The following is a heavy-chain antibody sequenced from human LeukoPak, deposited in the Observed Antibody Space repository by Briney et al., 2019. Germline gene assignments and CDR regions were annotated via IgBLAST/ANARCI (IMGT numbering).Heavy chain of an antibody. V-gene: IGHV3-30-3*01. D-gene: IGHD5-18*01. CDR1: GFTFSSYA. CDR3: ARALYGYGGWFDP. CDR2: TSYDGSNK. J-gene: IGHJ5*02. Sequence: GRSLRLSCAASGFTFSSYAMHWVRQAPGKGLEWVAVTSYDGSNKYYADSVKGRFTISRDNSKNTLYLQMNSLRAEDTAVYYCARALYGYGGWFDPWGQGTLVTVSS.